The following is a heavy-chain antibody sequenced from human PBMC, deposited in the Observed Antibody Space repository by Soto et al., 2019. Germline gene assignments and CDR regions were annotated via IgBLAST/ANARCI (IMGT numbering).Heavy chain of an antibody. D-gene: IGHD1-26*01. J-gene: IGHJ4*02. CDR3: ARDGGRHSGGIDY. Sequence: QVQLVQSGAEVKKPGSSVKVSCKASGGTFSSYSINWVRQAPRQGLEWMGEIIPIFGTANYAQKFQGRVTITADEYTSTAYMELRSLRSEDTAVYYCARDGGRHSGGIDYWGQGTLVTVSS. CDR1: GGTFSSYS. V-gene: IGHV1-69*01. CDR2: IIPIFGTA.